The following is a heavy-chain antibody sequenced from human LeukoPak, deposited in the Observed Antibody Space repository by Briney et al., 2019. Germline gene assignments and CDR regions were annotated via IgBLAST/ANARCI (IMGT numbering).Heavy chain of an antibody. CDR2: IYRSGST. CDR3: ARHGSLLWFGEKFWFDP. J-gene: IGHJ5*02. CDR1: GGSISSGYY. Sequence: SETLSLTCTVSGGSISSGYYWGWIRQPPGKGLEWIGSIYRSGSTYYNPSLKSRVTISVDTSKNQFSLKLSSVTAADTAVYYCARHGSLLWFGEKFWFDPWGQGTLVTVSS. V-gene: IGHV4-38-2*02. D-gene: IGHD3-10*01.